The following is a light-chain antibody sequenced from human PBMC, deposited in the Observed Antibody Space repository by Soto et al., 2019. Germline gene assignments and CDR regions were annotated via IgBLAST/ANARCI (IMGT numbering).Light chain of an antibody. Sequence: QSALTQPPSVSAAPGQKVTISCSGSSSNIGNNYVSWYQQLPETAPKLLIYENNKRPSGIPDRFSGSKSGTSATLGITGLQTGDEADYYCGTWDISLSLGVFGGGTKLTVL. CDR2: ENN. CDR1: SSNIGNNY. J-gene: IGLJ3*02. CDR3: GTWDISLSLGV. V-gene: IGLV1-51*02.